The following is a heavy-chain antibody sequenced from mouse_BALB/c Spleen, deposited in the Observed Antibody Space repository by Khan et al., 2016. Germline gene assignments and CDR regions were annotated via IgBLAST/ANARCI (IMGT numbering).Heavy chain of an antibody. J-gene: IGHJ3*01. CDR3: TLTARAIPWFAY. Sequence: QLKQSGPELVKPGASVKISCKASGYTFTDYYINWVKQKPGQGLEWIGWIYPGSGNTKYNEKFKGKATLTVDTSSSTAYMQLSSLTSEDTAVYFCTLTARAIPWFAYWGQGTLVTVSA. CDR2: IYPGSGNT. CDR1: GYTFTDYY. V-gene: IGHV1-84*02. D-gene: IGHD3-2*01.